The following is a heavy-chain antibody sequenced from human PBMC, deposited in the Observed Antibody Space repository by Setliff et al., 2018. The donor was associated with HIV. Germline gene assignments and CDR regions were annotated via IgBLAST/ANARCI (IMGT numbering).Heavy chain of an antibody. D-gene: IGHD4-17*01. V-gene: IGHV5-51*01. Sequence: GESLKISCKSSGYSFSSYWIGWVRQMPGKGLEWMGIIYPGDSDTKYSPSLQGQVTISADKSINTAYMHWRSLRASDTATYYRAGPNDYDGVTPWCPFDYWGQGTPVTVSS. CDR1: GYSFSSYW. CDR3: AGPNDYDGVTPWCPFDY. CDR2: IYPGDSDT. J-gene: IGHJ4*02.